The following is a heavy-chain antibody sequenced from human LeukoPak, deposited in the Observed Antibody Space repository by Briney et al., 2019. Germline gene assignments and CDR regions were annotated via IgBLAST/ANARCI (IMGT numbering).Heavy chain of an antibody. J-gene: IGHJ4*02. D-gene: IGHD3-22*01. CDR1: GFIFSNYW. CDR3: AKTFYDSSGYLDY. V-gene: IGHV3-20*04. CDR2: INWNGGST. Sequence: GGSLRLSCAASGFIFSNYWMSWVRQAPGKGLEWVSGINWNGGSTAYADSVKGRFTISRDNAKNSLYLQMNSLRAEDTAVYYCAKTFYDSSGYLDYWGQGTLVTVSS.